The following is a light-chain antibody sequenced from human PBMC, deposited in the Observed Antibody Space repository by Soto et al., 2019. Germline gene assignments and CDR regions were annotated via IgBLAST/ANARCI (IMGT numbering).Light chain of an antibody. Sequence: IQMTQSPSSLSASVGDRVTITCRASQGISNELGWYQQRPGKAPKVLIYGASNLQSGVPSRFSGSASGTDFTLTISSLQPDDFATYYCQQYYTYWHMFGQGTKVDIK. J-gene: IGKJ1*01. CDR3: QQYYTYWHM. CDR1: QGISNE. CDR2: GAS. V-gene: IGKV1-6*01.